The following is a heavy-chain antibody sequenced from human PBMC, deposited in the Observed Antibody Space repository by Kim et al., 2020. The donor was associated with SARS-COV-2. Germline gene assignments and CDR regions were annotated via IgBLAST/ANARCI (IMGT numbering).Heavy chain of an antibody. Sequence: SVKGRFTISRDNAKNSLYLQMNSLRAEDTALYYCAKAVTPHYYYYYGMDVWGQGTTVTVSS. V-gene: IGHV3-9*01. CDR3: AKAVTPHYYYYYGMDV. D-gene: IGHD3-16*02. J-gene: IGHJ6*02.